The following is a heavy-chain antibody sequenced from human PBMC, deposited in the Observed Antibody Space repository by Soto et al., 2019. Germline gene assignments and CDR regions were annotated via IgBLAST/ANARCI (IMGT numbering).Heavy chain of an antibody. CDR3: ADGYSSGLGDY. CDR1: GFTFSSYA. Sequence: QVQLVESGGGVVQPGRSLRLSCAASGFTFSSYAMHWVRQAPGKGLEWVAVISYDGSNKYYADSVKGRFTISRDNSKNTLYLQMNSLRAEDTAVYYGADGYSSGLGDYWGQGTLVTVSS. V-gene: IGHV3-30-3*01. J-gene: IGHJ4*02. CDR2: ISYDGSNK. D-gene: IGHD6-19*01.